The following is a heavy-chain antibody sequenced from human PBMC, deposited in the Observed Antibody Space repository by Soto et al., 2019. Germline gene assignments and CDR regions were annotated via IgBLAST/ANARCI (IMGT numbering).Heavy chain of an antibody. Sequence: LRLSCAASGFTFGDYWMSWVRQAPGKGLEWVAHIKKDGSENYYVDSVTGRFTVSRDNTKNSLYLQMNSLRAEDTAVYYCAKLGSGYYTGLYFDYWGQGTLVTVSS. D-gene: IGHD3-3*01. V-gene: IGHV3-7*03. CDR1: GFTFGDYW. CDR3: AKLGSGYYTGLYFDY. J-gene: IGHJ4*02. CDR2: IKKDGSEN.